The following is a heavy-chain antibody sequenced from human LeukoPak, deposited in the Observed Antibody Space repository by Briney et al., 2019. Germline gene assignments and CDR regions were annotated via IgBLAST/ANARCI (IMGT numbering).Heavy chain of an antibody. CDR3: AKSEGYCSSTSCYNVLQY. CDR2: ISWNSGSI. Sequence: SLRLSCAASGFTFDDYAMQWVRQAPGKGLEWVSGISWNSGSIGYADSVKGRFTISRDNAKNSLYLQMNSLRAEDTALYYCAKSEGYCSSTSCYNVLQYWGQGTLVTVSS. CDR1: GFTFDDYA. D-gene: IGHD2-2*02. V-gene: IGHV3-9*01. J-gene: IGHJ4*02.